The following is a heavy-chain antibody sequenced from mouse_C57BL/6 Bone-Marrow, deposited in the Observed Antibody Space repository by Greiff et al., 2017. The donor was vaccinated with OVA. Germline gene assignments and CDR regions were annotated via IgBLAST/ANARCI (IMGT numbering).Heavy chain of an antibody. V-gene: IGHV5-6*02. D-gene: IGHD2-5*01. J-gene: IGHJ4*01. CDR2: ISSGGSYT. CDR1: GFTFSSYG. Sequence: EVKLMESGGDLVKPGGSLKLSCAASGFTFSSYGMSWVRQTPDKRLEWVATISSGGSYTYYPDSVKGRFTISRDNAKNTLYLQMSSLKSEDTAMYYCARRGYSNPRRDYWGQGTSVTVSS. CDR3: ARRGYSNPRRDY.